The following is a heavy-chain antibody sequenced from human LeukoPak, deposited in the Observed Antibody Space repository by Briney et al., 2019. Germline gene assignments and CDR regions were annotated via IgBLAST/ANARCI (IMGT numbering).Heavy chain of an antibody. CDR3: ARRLTQYDCFDP. CDR1: GDSVSSNSVT. D-gene: IGHD2-2*01. Sequence: SQTLSLTCGISGDSVSSNSVTWNWIRQSPSRGLEWLGRTYYRSTWYNDYAVSVRGRITVNPDTPKNQFSLHLNSVTPEDTAVYYCARRLTQYDCFDPWGQGILVTVSP. J-gene: IGHJ5*02. V-gene: IGHV6-1*01. CDR2: TYYRSTWYN.